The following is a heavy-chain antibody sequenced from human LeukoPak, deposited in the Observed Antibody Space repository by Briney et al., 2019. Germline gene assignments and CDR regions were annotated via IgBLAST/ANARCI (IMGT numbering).Heavy chain of an antibody. CDR1: GFTFRSYG. J-gene: IGHJ4*02. D-gene: IGHD4-23*01. Sequence: GGYLRLSCAASGFTFRSYGMHWVRQAPGKGLEWVTFIQYDGSNKYYADSVKGRFTVSRDNSKNTLYLQMSSLRAEDTAVYYCAEDYGGNLGQGTLVTVSS. CDR3: AEDYGGN. CDR2: IQYDGSNK. V-gene: IGHV3-30*02.